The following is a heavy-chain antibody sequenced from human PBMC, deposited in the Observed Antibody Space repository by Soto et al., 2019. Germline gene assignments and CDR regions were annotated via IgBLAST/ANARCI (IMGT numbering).Heavy chain of an antibody. Sequence: EVQLVESGGGLVKPGGSLRLSCAASGFTFSSYSMNWVRQAPGKGLEWVSSISSSSSYIYYADSVKGRFTISRDNAKNSLYLQMNSLRAEDTAVYYCASPLFLIAARLPYYGMDVWGQGTTVTVS. J-gene: IGHJ6*02. V-gene: IGHV3-21*01. CDR3: ASPLFLIAARLPYYGMDV. D-gene: IGHD6-6*01. CDR2: ISSSSSYI. CDR1: GFTFSSYS.